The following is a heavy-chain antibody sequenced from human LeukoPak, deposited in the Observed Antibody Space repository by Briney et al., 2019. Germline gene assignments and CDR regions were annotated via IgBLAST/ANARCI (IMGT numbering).Heavy chain of an antibody. CDR2: IYHSGST. J-gene: IGHJ6*03. CDR1: GGSISSGGYY. CDR3: ARGPGYYMDV. Sequence: SETLSLTCTVSGGSISSGGYYWRWIRQPPGKGLEWIGYIYHSGSTYYNPSLKSRVTISVDRSKNQFSLKLSSVTAADTAVYYCARGPGYYMDVWGKGTTVTVSS. V-gene: IGHV4-30-2*01.